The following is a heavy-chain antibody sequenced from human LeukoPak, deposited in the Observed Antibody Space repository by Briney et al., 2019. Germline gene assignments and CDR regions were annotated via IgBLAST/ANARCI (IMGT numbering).Heavy chain of an antibody. CDR2: ISGSGVST. J-gene: IGHJ2*01. CDR3: AKSIREPAWYFDL. V-gene: IGHV3-23*01. CDR1: GFTFTTYA. Sequence: RGSLRLSCAASGFTFTTYAMTWVRQASGKGLEWVSTISGSGVSTYYADSLKGRFTISRDNSKNTLYLQLNSLRAEDTAVYYCAKSIREPAWYFDLWGRGTLVTVSS. D-gene: IGHD1-26*01.